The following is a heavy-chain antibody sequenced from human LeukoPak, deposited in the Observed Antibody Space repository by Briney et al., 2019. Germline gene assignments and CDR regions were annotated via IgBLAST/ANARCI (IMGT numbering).Heavy chain of an antibody. CDR2: IKSDGNT. CDR1: GFTVSSYW. J-gene: IGHJ1*01. V-gene: IGHV3-74*01. Sequence: PGGSLRLSCAASGFTVSSYWMHWVRQGPGKGLVWVSRIKSDGNTNHADSVKGRFTISRDNAKNTVSLQMNSLRAEDTGVYYCARAPSEIGGYYPEYFRHWGQGTLVTVSS. D-gene: IGHD3-22*01. CDR3: ARAPSEIGGYYPEYFRH.